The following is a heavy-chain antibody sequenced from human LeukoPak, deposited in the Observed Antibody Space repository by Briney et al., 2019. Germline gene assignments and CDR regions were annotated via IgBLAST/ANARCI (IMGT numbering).Heavy chain of an antibody. V-gene: IGHV4-38-2*02. CDR3: ARDREAGYYFDY. CDR2: IYHSGST. CDR1: GYSISSGYY. D-gene: IGHD6-19*01. J-gene: IGHJ4*02. Sequence: SETLSLTCAVSGYSISSGYYWGWIRQLPGKGLEWIGSIYHSGSTYYNPSLKSRVTISVDTSKNQFSLKLSSVTAADTAVYYCARDREAGYYFDYWGQGTLVTVSS.